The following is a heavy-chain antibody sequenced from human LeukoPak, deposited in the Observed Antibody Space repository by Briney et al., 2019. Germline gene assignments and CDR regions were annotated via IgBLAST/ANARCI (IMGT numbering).Heavy chain of an antibody. D-gene: IGHD1-26*01. CDR2: IYYSGSN. V-gene: IGHV4-59*01. CDR1: GGFISGYY. CDR3: ARSTTSGLLGGYLDD. Sequence: SETLSLTCSVSGGFISGYYWSWIRQPPGKGLEWIGYIYYSGSNNYNPSLESRAAISVDTSKNHFSLTLSFVTVADTAVYYCARSTTSGLLGGYLDDWGRGTLVTVSS. J-gene: IGHJ4*02.